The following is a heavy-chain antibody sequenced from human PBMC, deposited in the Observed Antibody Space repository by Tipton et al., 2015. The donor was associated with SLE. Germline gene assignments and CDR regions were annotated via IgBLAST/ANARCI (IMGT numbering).Heavy chain of an antibody. CDR3: ARQGGVVVAATPDY. J-gene: IGHJ4*02. CDR2: IYYSGST. V-gene: IGHV4-39*01. Sequence: TLSLTCTVSGGSISSSSYYWGWIRQPPGKGLEWIGSIYYSGSTYYNPSLKGRVTISVDTSKNQFSLKLSSVTAADTAVYYCARQGGVVVAATPDYWGQGTLVTVSS. CDR1: GGSISSSSYY. D-gene: IGHD2-15*01.